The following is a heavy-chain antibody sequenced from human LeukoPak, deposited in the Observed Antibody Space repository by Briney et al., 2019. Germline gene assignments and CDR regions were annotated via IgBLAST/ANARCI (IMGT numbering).Heavy chain of an antibody. Sequence: SETLSLTCTVSGGSITDYYWSWIRQPPGKGVEWIGFIYYSGSTNYNPSLKSRVTISVDTSRNQFSLKLSSVTAADTAVYYCARVSGSGSYYNVRGPRQYFDYWGQGTLVTVSS. CDR2: IYYSGST. CDR1: GGSITDYY. J-gene: IGHJ4*02. V-gene: IGHV4-59*01. D-gene: IGHD3-10*01. CDR3: ARVSGSGSYYNVRGPRQYFDY.